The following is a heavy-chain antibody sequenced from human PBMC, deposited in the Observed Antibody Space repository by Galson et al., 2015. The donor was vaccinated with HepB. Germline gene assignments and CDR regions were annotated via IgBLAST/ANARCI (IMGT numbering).Heavy chain of an antibody. CDR2: ISSSSSSTI. D-gene: IGHD3-10*01. V-gene: IGHV3-48*01. J-gene: IGHJ4*02. CDR1: GFTFSSYS. Sequence: SLRLSCAASGFTFSSYSMNWVRQAPGKGLEWVSYISSSSSSTIYYADSVKGRFTISRDNAKNSLYLQMNSLRAEDTAVYYCARSIRKEGFGELVDWGQGTLVTVSS. CDR3: ARSIRKEGFGELVD.